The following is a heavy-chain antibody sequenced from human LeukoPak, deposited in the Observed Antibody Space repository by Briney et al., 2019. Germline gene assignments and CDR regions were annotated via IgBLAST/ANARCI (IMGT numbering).Heavy chain of an antibody. D-gene: IGHD4-17*01. CDR3: ARPSFPLIDGDYDR. V-gene: IGHV4-34*01. Sequence: SETLSLTCAVYGGSFSGYYWSWIRQPPGKGLEWIGEINYSGNTHYNPSLKSRVTISVDTSKNQFSLELSSVTAADTAVYYCARPSFPLIDGDYDRWGQGTLVTVSS. CDR1: GGSFSGYY. CDR2: INYSGNT. J-gene: IGHJ4*02.